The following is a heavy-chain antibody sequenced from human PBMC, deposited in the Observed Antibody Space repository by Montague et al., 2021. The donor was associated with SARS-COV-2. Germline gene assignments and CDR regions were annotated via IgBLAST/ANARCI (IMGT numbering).Heavy chain of an antibody. CDR1: GFSLSTSGMC. CDR2: IDWDDDK. Sequence: PALVKPTQTLTLTCNFSGFSLSTSGMCVSWIRQPPGKALEWLARIDWDDDKYYSTSLKTRLTISKDTSKNQVVLTMTNMDPVDTATHYCARMSAGATIAFDYGGQGTLVTVSS. D-gene: IGHD1-26*01. CDR3: ARMSAGATIAFDY. J-gene: IGHJ4*02. V-gene: IGHV2-70*11.